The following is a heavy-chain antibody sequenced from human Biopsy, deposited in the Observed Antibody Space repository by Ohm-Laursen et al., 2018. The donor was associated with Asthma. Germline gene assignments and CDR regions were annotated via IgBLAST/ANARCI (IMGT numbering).Heavy chain of an antibody. CDR3: ARCQVGYSSGWSLLLKKIYYSGMDV. J-gene: IGHJ6*02. Sequence: SSVKVSCKAPGGTFSNFAISWVRQAPGQGLEWLGGIMTVFGTTNYAQKFQGRVTITADESASTAYMEVTSLRSKDTAIYYCARCQVGYSSGWSLLLKKIYYSGMDVWGQGTAVTVSS. CDR1: GGTFSNFA. CDR2: IMTVFGTT. V-gene: IGHV1-69*01. D-gene: IGHD6-19*01.